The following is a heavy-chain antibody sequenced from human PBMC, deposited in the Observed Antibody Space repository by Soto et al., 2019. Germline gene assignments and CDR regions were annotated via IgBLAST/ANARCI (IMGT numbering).Heavy chain of an antibody. CDR1: GVPFSSYG. Sequence: PGGSLRLSCAASGVPFSSYGMHWVRQAPGKGLEWVAVIWYDGSNKYYADSVKGRFTISRDNSKNTLYLQMNSLRAEDTAVYYCARGSIAAAGCFDYWGQGTLVTVSS. V-gene: IGHV3-33*01. CDR3: ARGSIAAAGCFDY. D-gene: IGHD6-13*01. J-gene: IGHJ4*02. CDR2: IWYDGSNK.